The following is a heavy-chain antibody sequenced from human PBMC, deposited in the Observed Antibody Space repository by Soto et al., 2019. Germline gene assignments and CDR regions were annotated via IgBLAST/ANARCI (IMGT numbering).Heavy chain of an antibody. CDR1: GFTFSSYG. CDR3: AKVGYSYGRDYFDY. D-gene: IGHD5-18*01. Sequence: GGSLRLSCAASGFTFSSYGIHWVRQAPGKGLEWVAVISYDGNNKYYADSVKGRFTISRDNSKNTLYLQMNSLRAEDTAVYFCAKVGYSYGRDYFDYWGQGTLVTVS. V-gene: IGHV3-30*18. CDR2: ISYDGNNK. J-gene: IGHJ4*02.